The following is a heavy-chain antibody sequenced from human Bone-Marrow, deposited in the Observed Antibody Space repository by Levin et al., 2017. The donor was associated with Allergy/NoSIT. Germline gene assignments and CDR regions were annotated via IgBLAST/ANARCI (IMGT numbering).Heavy chain of an antibody. CDR2: IWYDGSNK. CDR3: ARALHGYCSSTSCYYYYYYGMDV. D-gene: IGHD2-2*03. V-gene: IGHV3-33*01. J-gene: IGHJ6*02. CDR1: GFTFSSYG. Sequence: GESLKISCAASGFTFSSYGMHWVRQAPGKGLEWVAVIWYDGSNKYYADSVKGRFTISRDNSKNTLYLQMNSLRAEDTAVYYCARALHGYCSSTSCYYYYYYGMDVWGQGTTVTVSS.